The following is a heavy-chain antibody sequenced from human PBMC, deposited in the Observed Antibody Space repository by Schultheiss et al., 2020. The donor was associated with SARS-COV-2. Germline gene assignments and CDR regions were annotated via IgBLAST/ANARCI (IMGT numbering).Heavy chain of an antibody. J-gene: IGHJ4*02. V-gene: IGHV4-34*01. CDR2: INHSGST. Sequence: SETLSLTCAVYGGSFSGYYWSWIRQPPGKGLEWIGEINHSGSTNYNPSLKSRVTISVDTSKNQFSLKLSSVTAADTAVYYCARRSKEQQLVSPFDYWGQGTLVTVSS. CDR1: GGSFSGYY. D-gene: IGHD6-13*01. CDR3: ARRSKEQQLVSPFDY.